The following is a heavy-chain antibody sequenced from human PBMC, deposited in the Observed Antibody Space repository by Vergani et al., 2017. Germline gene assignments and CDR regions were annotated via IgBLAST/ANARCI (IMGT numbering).Heavy chain of an antibody. CDR3: AREGSYCSSTSCYTTPFDY. CDR1: GFTFSNYA. Sequence: EVQLLESGGGLVQPGGSLRLSCAASGFTFSNYAINWVRQAPGKGLEWVSAISGSGGTTYFAASVKGRFTMSRDNSKNTVYLQMNSLRADDTAVYYCAREGSYCSSTSCYTTPFDYWGQGTLVTVSS. CDR2: ISGSGGTT. J-gene: IGHJ4*02. D-gene: IGHD2-2*02. V-gene: IGHV3-23*01.